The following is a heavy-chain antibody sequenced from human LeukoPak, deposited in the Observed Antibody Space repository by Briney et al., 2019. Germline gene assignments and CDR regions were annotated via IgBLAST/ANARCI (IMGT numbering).Heavy chain of an antibody. CDR1: GGSISSSSYY. CDR2: IYYSGST. D-gene: IGHD1-26*01. J-gene: IGHJ4*02. V-gene: IGHV4-39*01. CDR3: ASGAQTGAFDY. Sequence: SETLSLTCTVSGGSISSSSYYWGWNRQPPGKGLEWIGSIYYSGSTYYNPSLKSRVTISVDTSKNQFSLKLSSVTAADTAVYYCASGAQTGAFDYWGQGTLVTVSS.